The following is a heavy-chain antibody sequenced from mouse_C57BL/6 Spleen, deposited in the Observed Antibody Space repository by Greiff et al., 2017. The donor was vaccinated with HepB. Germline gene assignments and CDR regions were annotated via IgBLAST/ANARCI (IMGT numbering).Heavy chain of an antibody. CDR2: INYDGSST. Sequence: EVKLVESEGGLVQPGSSMKLSCTASGFTFSDYYMAWVRQVPEKGLEWVANINYDGSSTYYLDSLKSRFIISRDNAKNILYLQMSSLKSEDTATYYCARSVYDYDAMDYWGQGTSVTVSS. D-gene: IGHD2-3*01. J-gene: IGHJ4*01. CDR1: GFTFSDYY. CDR3: ARSVYDYDAMDY. V-gene: IGHV5-16*01.